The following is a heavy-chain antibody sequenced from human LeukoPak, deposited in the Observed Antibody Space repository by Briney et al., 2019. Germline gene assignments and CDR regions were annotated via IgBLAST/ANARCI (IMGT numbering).Heavy chain of an antibody. J-gene: IGHJ4*02. CDR1: GGSLSSYY. Sequence: SETLSLTCTVSGGSLSSYYWSWIRQPPGKGLERMGYIYYRGNTNYNPSLKSRVTISVDMSKNQFSLKLSSVTAADTAVYYCTRGGYNYDSPPGDPFDYWGQGTLVTVSS. D-gene: IGHD5-18*01. V-gene: IGHV4-59*01. CDR2: IYYRGNT. CDR3: TRGGYNYDSPPGDPFDY.